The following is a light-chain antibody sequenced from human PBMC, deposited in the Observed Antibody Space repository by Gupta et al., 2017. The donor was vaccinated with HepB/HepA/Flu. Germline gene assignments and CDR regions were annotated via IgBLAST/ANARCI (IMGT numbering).Light chain of an antibody. CDR3: QQFNNYPHHLT. CDR1: QGISSA. CDR2: DAS. V-gene: IGKV1D-13*01. J-gene: IGKJ4*01. Sequence: AIQLTQSPSSLSASVGDRVTITCRASQGISSALAWYQQKPGKAPKLLIYDASSLESGVPSRFSGSGSGTDFTLTISSLQPEDFATYYCQQFNNYPHHLTFGGGTKVEIK.